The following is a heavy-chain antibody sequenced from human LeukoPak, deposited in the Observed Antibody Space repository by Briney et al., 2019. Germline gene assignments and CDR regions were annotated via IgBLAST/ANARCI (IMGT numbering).Heavy chain of an antibody. V-gene: IGHV4-39*07. CDR1: GGSISSSSYY. CDR3: ARGWVEQWLATVFDY. D-gene: IGHD6-19*01. Sequence: ETLSLTCTVFGGSISSSSYYWGWIRQPPGKGLEWIGSIYYSGSTYYNPSLKSRVTISVDTSKNQFSLQLNSVTPEDTAVYYCARGWVEQWLATVFDYWGQGTLVTVSS. J-gene: IGHJ4*02. CDR2: IYYSGST.